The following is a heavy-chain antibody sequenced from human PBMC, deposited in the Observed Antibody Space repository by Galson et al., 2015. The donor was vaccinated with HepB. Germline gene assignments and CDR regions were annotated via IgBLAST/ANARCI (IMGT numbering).Heavy chain of an antibody. J-gene: IGHJ5*02. V-gene: IGHV1-8*01. CDR1: GYTFTSYD. CDR2: MNPNSGNT. Sequence: SVKVSCKASGYTFTSYDINWVRQATGQGLEWMGWMNPNSGNTGYAQKFQGRVTMTRNTSISTAYMELSSLRSEDTAVYYCARVVEMATNWFDPWGQGTLVTISS. CDR3: ARVVEMATNWFDP. D-gene: IGHD5-24*01.